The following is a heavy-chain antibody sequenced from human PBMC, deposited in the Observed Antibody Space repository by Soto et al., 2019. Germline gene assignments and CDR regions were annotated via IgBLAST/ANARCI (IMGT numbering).Heavy chain of an antibody. CDR2: IGGSSGHI. J-gene: IGHJ4*02. Sequence: GESLKISCAASGFTFCSYSLVWVRQAPEKGLEWVSSIGGSSGHIYYADSLKGRFTISRDNAKNSLYLQMNSLRVDDTAVYYCARTNGAYSNYFDYWGQGTLVTVSS. V-gene: IGHV3-21*01. D-gene: IGHD2-8*01. CDR1: GFTFCSYS. CDR3: ARTNGAYSNYFDY.